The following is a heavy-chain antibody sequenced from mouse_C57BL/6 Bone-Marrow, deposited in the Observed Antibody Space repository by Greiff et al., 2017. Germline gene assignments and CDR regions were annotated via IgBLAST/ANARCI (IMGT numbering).Heavy chain of an antibody. V-gene: IGHV5-9-1*02. J-gene: IGHJ4*01. CDR2: ISSGGDYI. D-gene: IGHD2-3*01. CDR3: TRDGRGAMDY. Sequence: EVQLLESGEGLVKPGASLKLSCAASGFTFSSYAMPWVRQTPEKRLEWVAYISSGGDYIYYADTVKGRFTISRDNARNTLYLQMSSLKSEDTAIYYCTRDGRGAMDYWGQGTSVTVSS. CDR1: GFTFSSYA.